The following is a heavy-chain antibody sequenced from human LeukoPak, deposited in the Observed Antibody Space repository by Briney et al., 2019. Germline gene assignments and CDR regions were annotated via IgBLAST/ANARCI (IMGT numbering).Heavy chain of an antibody. CDR3: ARESGIMITFGGVRYFDY. J-gene: IGHJ4*02. V-gene: IGHV3-48*02. CDR1: GFTFSSHS. CDR2: ISSSSSTI. D-gene: IGHD3-16*01. Sequence: GGSLRLSCAASGFTFSSHSMNWVRQAPGKGLEWVSYISSSSSTIYYADSVKGRFTISRDNAKNSLYLQMNSLRDEDTAVYYCARESGIMITFGGVRYFDYWGQGTLVTVSS.